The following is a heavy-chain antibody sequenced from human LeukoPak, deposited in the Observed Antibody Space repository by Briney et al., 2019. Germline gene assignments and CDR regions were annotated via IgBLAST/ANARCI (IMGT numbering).Heavy chain of an antibody. CDR1: GFTFSSYG. CDR2: IWYDGSNK. CDR3: ARALMQQLPRLGGAEYFQH. V-gene: IGHV3-33*01. J-gene: IGHJ1*01. D-gene: IGHD6-13*01. Sequence: PGGSLRLSCAASGFTFSSYGMHWVRQAPGKGLEWVAVIWYDGSNKYYADSVKGRFTISRDNSKNTLYLQMNSLRAEDTAVYYCARALMQQLPRLGGAEYFQHWGQGTLVTVSS.